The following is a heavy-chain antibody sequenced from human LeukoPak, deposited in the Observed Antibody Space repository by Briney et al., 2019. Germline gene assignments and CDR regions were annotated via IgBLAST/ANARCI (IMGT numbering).Heavy chain of an antibody. CDR2: IRSDGSTT. CDR3: IRDWRNLAFDH. Sequence: AGGSLGLSCVESRFTFSNFWMHWVRQAPGKGLVWVSRIRSDGSTTNYADSVKGRFTISRDNAKNTLYLQMNSLRAEDTAVYYCIRDWRNLAFDHWGHGTLVTVSS. CDR1: RFTFSNFW. V-gene: IGHV3-74*01. J-gene: IGHJ4*01. D-gene: IGHD3-3*01.